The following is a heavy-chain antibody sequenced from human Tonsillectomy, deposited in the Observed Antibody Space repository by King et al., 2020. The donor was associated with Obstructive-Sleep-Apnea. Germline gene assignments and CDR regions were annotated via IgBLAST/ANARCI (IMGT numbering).Heavy chain of an antibody. V-gene: IGHV1-8*01. CDR2: MNPNSGNT. D-gene: IGHD6-19*01. J-gene: IGHJ4*02. CDR1: GYTFTSYD. Sequence: VQLVESGAEVKKPGASVKVSCKASGYTFTSYDINWVRQATGQGLEWMGWMNPNSGNTGYAQKFQGRVTMTRNTSISTATAYMELSSLRSEDTAVYYCARGRGSSGWYLVDNWGQGSLVTVSS. CDR3: ARGRGSSGWYLVDN.